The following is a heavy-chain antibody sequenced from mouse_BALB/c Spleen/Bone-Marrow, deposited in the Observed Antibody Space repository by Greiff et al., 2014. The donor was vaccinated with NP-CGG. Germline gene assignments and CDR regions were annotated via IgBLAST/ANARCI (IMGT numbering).Heavy chain of an antibody. CDR3: AQGYDWAMDY. CDR1: GFNIKDTY. J-gene: IGHJ4*01. Sequence: EVQLQQSGAELVKPGASVKLSCTASGFNIKDTYMHWVKQRPEQGLEWIGRIDPANGNTKYDPKFQGKVTITADTSSNTAYLQLNSLTSEDTAVYYCAQGYDWAMDYWGQGTSVTVSS. D-gene: IGHD2-14*01. CDR2: IDPANGNT. V-gene: IGHV14-3*02.